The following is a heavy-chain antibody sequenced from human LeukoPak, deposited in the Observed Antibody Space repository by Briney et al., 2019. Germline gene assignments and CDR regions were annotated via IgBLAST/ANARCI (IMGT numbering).Heavy chain of an antibody. CDR3: TRGDPTATHYYYGMDV. V-gene: IGHV3-49*04. D-gene: IGHD2-2*01. Sequence: GGSLRLSCTASGFTFGDYAMSWVRQAPGKGLEWVGFIRSKAYGGTTEYAASVKGRFTISRDDSKSIAYLQMNSLKTEDTAVYYSTRGDPTATHYYYGMDVWGQGTTVTVSS. J-gene: IGHJ6*02. CDR1: GFTFGDYA. CDR2: IRSKAYGGTT.